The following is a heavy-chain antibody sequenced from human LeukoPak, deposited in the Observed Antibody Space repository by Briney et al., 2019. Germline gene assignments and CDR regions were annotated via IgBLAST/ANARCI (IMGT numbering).Heavy chain of an antibody. V-gene: IGHV4-39*01. CDR1: GGSISSSSYH. CDR2: IYYSGST. CDR3: ARPRGYSYGKYYFDY. D-gene: IGHD5-18*01. Sequence: SETLSLTCTVSGGSISSSSYHWGWIRQPPGKGLEWIGSIYYSGSTYYNPSLKSRVTISVDTSKNQFSLKLSSVTAADTAVYYCARPRGYSYGKYYFDYWGQGTLVTVSS. J-gene: IGHJ4*02.